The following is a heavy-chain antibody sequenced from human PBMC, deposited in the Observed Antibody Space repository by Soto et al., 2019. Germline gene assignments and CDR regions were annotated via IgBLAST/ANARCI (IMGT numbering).Heavy chain of an antibody. Sequence: ETLSLTCTVSGASISGHFWSWIRQPPGKGLEWIAYIYNSGSSYNPSLKSRVTISVDTSKNQLSLKLSSVIAADSAVYYCAINADVWGQGTTVTLSS. V-gene: IGHV4-59*08. J-gene: IGHJ6*02. CDR1: GASISGHF. CDR3: AINADV. CDR2: IYNSGS.